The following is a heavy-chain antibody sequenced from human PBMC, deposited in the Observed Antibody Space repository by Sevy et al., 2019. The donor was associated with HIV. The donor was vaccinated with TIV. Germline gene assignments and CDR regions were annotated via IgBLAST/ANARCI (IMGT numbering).Heavy chain of an antibody. V-gene: IGHV1-69*06. CDR2: IIPIFGTA. CDR1: GGTFSSYA. Sequence: ASVKVSCKASGGTFSSYAISWVRQAPGQGLEWMGGIIPIFGTANYAQKFQGRVTITADKSTSTAYMELSSLRSEDTAVYYCARGTRWFGELYAGGLDYWGQGTLVTVSS. J-gene: IGHJ4*02. CDR3: ARGTRWFGELYAGGLDY. D-gene: IGHD3-10*01.